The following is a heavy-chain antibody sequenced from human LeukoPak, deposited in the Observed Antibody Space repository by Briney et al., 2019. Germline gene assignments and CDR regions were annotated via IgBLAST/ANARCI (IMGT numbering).Heavy chain of an antibody. CDR2: ISYDGSNK. CDR1: GFTFSSYA. CDR3: ARGYSNYGYAFDI. V-gene: IGHV3-30*04. Sequence: PGRSLRLSCAASGFTFSSYAMHWVRQAPGKGLEWVAVISYDGSNKYYADSVKGRFTISRDNSKNTLYLQMNSLRAEDTAVYYCARGYSNYGYAFDIWGQGTMVTVSS. J-gene: IGHJ3*02. D-gene: IGHD4-11*01.